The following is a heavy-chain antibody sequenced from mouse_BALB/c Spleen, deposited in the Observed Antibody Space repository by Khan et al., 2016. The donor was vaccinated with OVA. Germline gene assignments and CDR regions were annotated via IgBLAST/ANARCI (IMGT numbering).Heavy chain of an antibody. CDR1: GYSITRDYA. D-gene: IGHD4-1*01. Sequence: EVQLQESGPGLVKPSQSLSLTCTVTGYSITRDYAWNWIRQFPGNKLEWMGYITNSGSTNYNPSLKSRISFTRDTSKNPFFLQLNSVTTEDTATYYCASELGRYYAMDYWGQGTSVTVSS. V-gene: IGHV3-2*02. CDR3: ASELGRYYAMDY. J-gene: IGHJ4*01. CDR2: ITNSGST.